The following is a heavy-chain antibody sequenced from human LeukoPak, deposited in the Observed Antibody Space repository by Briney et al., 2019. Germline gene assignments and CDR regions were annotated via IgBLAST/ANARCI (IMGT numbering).Heavy chain of an antibody. CDR2: IYSSGST. J-gene: IGHJ4*02. CDR3: ARKGDY. Sequence: SETLSLTCTVSGGSINDYYWSWIRQPAGKGLEWIGRIYSSGSTNYNPSLKSRVAMSLGTSRNHFSLKLGSVTAADTAVYYCARKGDYWGQGTLVTVSS. V-gene: IGHV4-4*07. CDR1: GGSINDYY.